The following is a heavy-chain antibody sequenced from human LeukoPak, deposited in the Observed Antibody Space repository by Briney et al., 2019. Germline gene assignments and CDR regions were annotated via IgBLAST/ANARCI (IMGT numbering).Heavy chain of an antibody. V-gene: IGHV4-59*01. CDR2: IYYSGST. D-gene: IGHD3-22*01. CDR3: AREIHYYDSSGLVDY. Sequence: SETLSLTCTVSGGSISSYYWSWIRQPPGKGLEWIGYIYYSGSTNYNPSLKSRVTISVDTSENQFSLKLSSVTAADTAVYYCAREIHYYDSSGLVDYWGQGTLVTVSS. J-gene: IGHJ4*02. CDR1: GGSISSYY.